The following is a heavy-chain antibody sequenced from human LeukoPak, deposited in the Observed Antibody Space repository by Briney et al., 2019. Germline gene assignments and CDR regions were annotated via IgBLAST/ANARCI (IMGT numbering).Heavy chain of an antibody. J-gene: IGHJ4*02. Sequence: GGSLRLSCAASGFTFSSYAMSWVRQAPGKGLEWVSAISGSGGSTYYADSVKGRFTISRDNSKNTLYLQMNSLRAEDTAVYYCAKAYCSSTSCSHVFDYWGQGTLVTVSS. CDR1: GFTFSSYA. D-gene: IGHD2-2*01. CDR2: ISGSGGST. V-gene: IGHV3-23*01. CDR3: AKAYCSSTSCSHVFDY.